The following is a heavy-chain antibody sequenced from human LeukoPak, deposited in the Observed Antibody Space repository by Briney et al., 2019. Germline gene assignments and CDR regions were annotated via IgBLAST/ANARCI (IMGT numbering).Heavy chain of an antibody. V-gene: IGHV3-23*01. CDR1: GFTFSSYA. Sequence: HAGGSLRLSCAASGFTFSSYAMSWVRQAPGKGLEWVSAISGSGGSTYYADSGKGRFTISRDNSKNTLYLQMTSLRAEDTAVYYCAKKVGRAAAGFDYWGQGTLVTVSS. J-gene: IGHJ4*02. D-gene: IGHD6-13*01. CDR2: ISGSGGST. CDR3: AKKVGRAAAGFDY.